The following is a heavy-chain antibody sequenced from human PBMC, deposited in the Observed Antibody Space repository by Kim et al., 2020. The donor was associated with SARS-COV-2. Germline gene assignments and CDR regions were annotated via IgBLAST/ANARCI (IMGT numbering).Heavy chain of an antibody. J-gene: IGHJ4*02. V-gene: IGHV7-4-1*02. CDR3: ARADSSGWYEYYFDY. CDR1: GYTFTSYA. CDR2: INTNTGNP. Sequence: ASVKVSCKASGYTFTSYAMNWVRQAPGQGLEWMGWINTNTGNPTYAQGFTGRFVFSLDTSASTAYLQISSLKAEDTAVYYCARADSSGWYEYYFDYWGQGTLVTVSS. D-gene: IGHD6-19*01.